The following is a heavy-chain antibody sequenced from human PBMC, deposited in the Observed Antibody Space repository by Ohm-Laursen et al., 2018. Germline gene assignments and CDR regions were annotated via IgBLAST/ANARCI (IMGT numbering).Heavy chain of an antibody. J-gene: IGHJ2*01. CDR1: GFTVSSNF. V-gene: IGHV3-11*04. CDR3: ARNYYDSSTYWYFDL. Sequence: SLRLSCTASGFTVSSNFMSWIRQAPGKGLEWVSYISSSGNTISYADSVKGRFAISRDNAKNSLYLQMNSLRAEDTAVYYCARNYYDSSTYWYFDLWGRGTLVTVSS. D-gene: IGHD3-22*01. CDR2: ISSSGNTI.